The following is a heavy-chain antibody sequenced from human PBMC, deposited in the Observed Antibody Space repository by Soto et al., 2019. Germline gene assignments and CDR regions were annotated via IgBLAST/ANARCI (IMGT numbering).Heavy chain of an antibody. J-gene: IGHJ3*02. D-gene: IGHD1-26*01. CDR1: GFTFSSYA. V-gene: IGHV3-30-3*01. CDR2: ISYDGSNK. Sequence: QVQLVESGGGVVQPGRSLRLSCAASGFTFSSYAMHWVRQAPGKGLEWVAVISYDGSNKYYADSVKGRFTISRDNSKNTLYLQMNSLRAEDTAVYYCARGAYSGSYLSMHDAFDIWGQGTMVTVSS. CDR3: ARGAYSGSYLSMHDAFDI.